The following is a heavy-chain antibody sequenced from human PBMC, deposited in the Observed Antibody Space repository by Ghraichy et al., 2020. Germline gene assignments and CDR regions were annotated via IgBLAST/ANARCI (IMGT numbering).Heavy chain of an antibody. D-gene: IGHD2-2*01. CDR2: IDIAGDT. Sequence: GGSLRLSCVASGFTFSTYDMHWVRQATGKSLEWVSAIDIAGDTFYPDSVKGRFTISRENAKSSLYLQMNNLRAGDTAVYYCARALSTICDAFDVWGRGTMVTVSS. CDR1: GFTFSTYD. V-gene: IGHV3-13*01. CDR3: ARALSTICDAFDV. J-gene: IGHJ3*01.